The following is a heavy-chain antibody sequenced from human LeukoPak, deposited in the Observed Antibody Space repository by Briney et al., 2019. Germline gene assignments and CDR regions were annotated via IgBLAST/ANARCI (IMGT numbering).Heavy chain of an antibody. V-gene: IGHV1-69*06. CDR2: IIPTVGAA. J-gene: IGHJ4*02. CDR1: GDIFNHYA. D-gene: IGHD1-1*01. CDR3: AKMGETTPPH. Sequence: GASVKVSCRASGDIFNHYAINWVRQAPGQGLEYMGGIIPTVGAAKFAQKFQGTVTITADKSSNTVYMELSSLRPEDTAVYYCAKMGETTPPHWGQGTLVTVSS.